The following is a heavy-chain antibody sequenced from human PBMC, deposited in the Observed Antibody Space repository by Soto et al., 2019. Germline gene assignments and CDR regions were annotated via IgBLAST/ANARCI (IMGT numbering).Heavy chain of an antibody. CDR3: ADTTTVTWYFEL. Sequence: EVQLLESGGGLVQPGGSLRLSCAASGFTFSSYAMSWVRQAPGKGVEWVSAISGSGGSTYYADSVKGRFTISRDNSKNTLYLQMNSLSAEDTAVYYCADTTTVTWYFELWGRGTLVTVSS. CDR1: GFTFSSYA. V-gene: IGHV3-23*01. CDR2: ISGSGGST. J-gene: IGHJ2*01. D-gene: IGHD4-17*01.